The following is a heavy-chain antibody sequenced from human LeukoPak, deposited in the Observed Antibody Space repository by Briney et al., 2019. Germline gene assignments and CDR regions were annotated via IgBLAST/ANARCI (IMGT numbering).Heavy chain of an antibody. CDR3: ASKGGYSYGVDAFDI. CDR2: ISSSGSTI. J-gene: IGHJ3*02. V-gene: IGHV3-11*01. D-gene: IGHD5-18*01. CDR1: GFTFSDYY. Sequence: GGSLRLSCAASGFTFSDYYMSWIRQGPGEGLEWVSYISSSGSTIYYADSVKGRFTISRDNAKNSLYLQMNSLRAEDTAVYYCASKGGYSYGVDAFDIWGQGTMVTVSS.